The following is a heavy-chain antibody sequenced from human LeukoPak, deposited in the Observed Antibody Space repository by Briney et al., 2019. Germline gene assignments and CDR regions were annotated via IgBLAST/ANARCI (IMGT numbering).Heavy chain of an antibody. CDR3: ARVGSVVPAAREWLLNPTFDY. D-gene: IGHD3-3*01. V-gene: IGHV3-15*01. CDR1: GFTFDDYA. CDR2: IKSKTDGGTT. J-gene: IGHJ4*02. Sequence: GGSLRLSCAASGFTFDDYAMHWVRQTPGKGLEWVGRIKSKTDGGTTDYAAPVKGRFTISRDDSKNTLYLQMNSLKTEDTAVYYCARVGSVVPAAREWLLNPTFDYWGQGTLVTVSS.